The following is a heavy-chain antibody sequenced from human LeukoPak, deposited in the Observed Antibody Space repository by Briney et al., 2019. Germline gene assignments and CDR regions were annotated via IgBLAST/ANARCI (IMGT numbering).Heavy chain of an antibody. J-gene: IGHJ4*02. V-gene: IGHV4-4*09. CDR1: GGSISSYS. CDR3: ARRQYSGYVDY. Sequence: SETLSLTGTVSGGSISSYSWGWIGQPPGKGLEWIGYIYTSGSTNYNPSLKSRVTISVDTSKNQFSLKLSSVTAADTAVYYCARRQYSGYVDYWGQGTLVIVSS. CDR2: IYTSGST. D-gene: IGHD5-12*01.